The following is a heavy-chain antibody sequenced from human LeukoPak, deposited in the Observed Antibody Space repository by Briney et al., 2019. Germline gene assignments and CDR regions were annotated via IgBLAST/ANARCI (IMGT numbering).Heavy chain of an antibody. Sequence: PGGSLRLSCAGSGITFSSNWMSWVRQAPGKGLEWVAHIKPDGSEKYYVGSVKGRFTISRDNAENSLYLQMNSLRAEDTAVYYCARDRDWSFDYWGQGTLVTVSS. D-gene: IGHD3-9*01. CDR2: IKPDGSEK. CDR1: GITFSSNW. V-gene: IGHV3-7*05. CDR3: ARDRDWSFDY. J-gene: IGHJ4*02.